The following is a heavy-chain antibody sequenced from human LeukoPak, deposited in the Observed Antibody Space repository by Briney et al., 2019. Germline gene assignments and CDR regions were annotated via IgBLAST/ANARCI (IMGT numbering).Heavy chain of an antibody. Sequence: GESLKISCXGSGYSFSTYWIGWVRQMPGKGLEWMGNIYPGDSDTRYSPSFQGQVTISADKSISTAYLQWSSLKASDIAMYYCARLYDFDRSGYYYVGDYWGQGTLVTVSS. D-gene: IGHD3-22*01. CDR2: IYPGDSDT. V-gene: IGHV5-51*01. CDR3: ARLYDFDRSGYYYVGDY. CDR1: GYSFSTYW. J-gene: IGHJ4*02.